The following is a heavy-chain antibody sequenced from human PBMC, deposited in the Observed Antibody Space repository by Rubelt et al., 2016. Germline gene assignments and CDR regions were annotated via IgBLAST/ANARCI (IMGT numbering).Heavy chain of an antibody. CDR3: ARTPSGNYYYGMDV. CDR2: IDPSDSYT. Sequence: EVQLVQSGAEVKKPGESLRISCKGSGYSLISYWISWVRQMPGKGLEWMGRIDPSDSYTNYSPSFQGHVTISADKSIRTAYLQWSSLKASDTAMYYCARTPSGNYYYGMDVWGQGTTVTVSS. CDR1: GYSLISYW. J-gene: IGHJ6*02. D-gene: IGHD5-12*01. V-gene: IGHV5-10-1*03.